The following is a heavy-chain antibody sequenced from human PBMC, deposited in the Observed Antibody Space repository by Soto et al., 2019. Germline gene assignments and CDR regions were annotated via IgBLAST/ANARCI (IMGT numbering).Heavy chain of an antibody. CDR1: GFTFRNYG. CDR3: ARDQLYYNDISGRPLNAFDV. Sequence: EVDLVESGGGLVQSGGSLRLSCAASGFTFRNYGMNWVRQAPGKGLEWVSYIGIGSSTKYYADSVKGRFTISRDNAKNSLYLQMKSLRAEDTAVYYCARDQLYYNDISGRPLNAFDVWGQGTMVTVSS. D-gene: IGHD3-22*01. V-gene: IGHV3-48*01. CDR2: IGIGSSTK. J-gene: IGHJ3*01.